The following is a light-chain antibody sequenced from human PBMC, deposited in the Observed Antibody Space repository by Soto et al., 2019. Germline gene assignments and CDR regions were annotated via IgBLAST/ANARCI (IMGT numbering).Light chain of an antibody. CDR3: QQYYSSPFT. J-gene: IGKJ3*01. Sequence: DIVMTQSPDSLAVSLGERATINCRSSQSVLYSSNNKNYLAWHQQKPGQPPKLLIYWASTRESGVPERFSGSGSGTDFTLTISSLQAEDVAVYYCQQYYSSPFTFGPGTKVDIK. V-gene: IGKV4-1*01. CDR1: QSVLYSSNNKNY. CDR2: WAS.